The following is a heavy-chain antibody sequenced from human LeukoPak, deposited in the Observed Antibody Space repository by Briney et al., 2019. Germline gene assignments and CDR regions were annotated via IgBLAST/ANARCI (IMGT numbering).Heavy chain of an antibody. CDR3: ARDPAIEPRLVPDFDY. J-gene: IGHJ4*02. CDR1: GFTFSSYS. V-gene: IGHV3-21*01. CDR2: ISSSSSYI. D-gene: IGHD1-14*01. Sequence: MAGGSLRLSCAASGFTFSSYSMNWVRQAPGKGLEWVSSISSSSSYIYYADSVKGRFTISRDNAKNSLYLQMNSPRAEDTAVYYCARDPAIEPRLVPDFDYWGQGTLVTVSS.